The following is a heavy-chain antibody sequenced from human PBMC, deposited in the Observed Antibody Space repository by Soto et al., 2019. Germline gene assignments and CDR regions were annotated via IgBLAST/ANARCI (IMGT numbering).Heavy chain of an antibody. V-gene: IGHV1-3*01. D-gene: IGHD3-16*01. CDR1: GYIFTNYN. CDR2: INVGNGNT. CDR3: ARDQGLGDV. Sequence: QVQLVQSGAEVKKPGASVKLSCKASGYIFTNYNIHWVRQAPGQRLEWMGWINVGNGNTKYSERFQGRVTNTRDTSESTAFMELSSLTSEDTGVYYCARDQGLGDVW. J-gene: IGHJ6*01.